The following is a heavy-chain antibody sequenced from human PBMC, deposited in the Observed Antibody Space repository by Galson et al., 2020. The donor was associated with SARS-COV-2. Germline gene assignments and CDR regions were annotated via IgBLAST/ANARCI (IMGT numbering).Heavy chain of an antibody. V-gene: IGHV4-34*01. CDR1: GGSFSGYY. CDR2: INHSGST. Sequence: SETLSLTCAVYGGSFSGYYWSWIRQPPGKGLEWIGEINHSGSTNYNPSLKSRVTISVDTSKNQFSLKLSSVTAADTAVYYCARGGGDYSSSLLRSYNWFDPWGQGTLVTVSS. D-gene: IGHD6-6*01. CDR3: ARGGGDYSSSLLRSYNWFDP. J-gene: IGHJ5*02.